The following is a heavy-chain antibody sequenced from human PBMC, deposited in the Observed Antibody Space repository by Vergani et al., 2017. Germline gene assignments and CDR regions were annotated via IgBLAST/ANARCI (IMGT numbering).Heavy chain of an antibody. J-gene: IGHJ4*02. CDR3: ARLYGRDSSGSKYFDY. Sequence: EVQLVLSGAEVKKPGESLTISCQISGYSFTNYWIGWVRQLPGKGLEWMGIIHPADSDTRYSPSFQGQVTISVEKSISTAYLQRSSLRASDSAMYYCARLYGRDSSGSKYFDYWGQGTLVTVSS. CDR1: GYSFTNYW. D-gene: IGHD3-22*01. V-gene: IGHV5-51*01. CDR2: IHPADSDT.